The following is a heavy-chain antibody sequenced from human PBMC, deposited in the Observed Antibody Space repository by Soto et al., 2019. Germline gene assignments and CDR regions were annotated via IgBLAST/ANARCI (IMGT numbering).Heavy chain of an antibody. J-gene: IGHJ4*02. D-gene: IGHD6-25*01. V-gene: IGHV4-4*02. CDR2: ISHSGGT. Sequence: QVQLQESGPGLVKPSGTLSLTCAVSGDSISSSNWWSWVRQPPGKGLEWIGEISHSGGTHYNPSLKSRATISLDKSRNQFSLNLNSVTAADTAAYFCARYSSEDYFDNWGQGTLVTVSS. CDR3: ARYSSEDYFDN. CDR1: GDSISSSNW.